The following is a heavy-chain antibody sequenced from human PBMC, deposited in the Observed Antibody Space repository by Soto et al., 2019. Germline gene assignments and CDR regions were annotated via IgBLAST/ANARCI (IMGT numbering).Heavy chain of an antibody. V-gene: IGHV3-11*06. Sequence: LIHSCAASEFTFSDYYMSWIRQAPGKGLEWVSYISSSSYTNYADSVKGRFTISRDNAKNSLYLQMNSLRAEDTAVYYCARDGGYSYGLNWFDPWGQGTLVTVAS. CDR1: EFTFSDYY. CDR2: ISSSSYT. J-gene: IGHJ5*02. D-gene: IGHD5-18*01. CDR3: ARDGGYSYGLNWFDP.